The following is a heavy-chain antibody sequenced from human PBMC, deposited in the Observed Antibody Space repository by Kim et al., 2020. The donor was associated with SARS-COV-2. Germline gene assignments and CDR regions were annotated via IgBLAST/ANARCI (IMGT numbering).Heavy chain of an antibody. V-gene: IGHV1-2*06. CDR1: GFTFTGYY. CDR2: INPNSGDR. J-gene: IGHJ4*02. D-gene: IGHD2-21*01. CDR3: ARTDCYNSPLDH. Sequence: ASVKVSCKTSGFTFTGYYIHWVRLAPGQGLEWMGRINPNSGDRNYAQKFQGRLTITTDTSVKTAYMELSSLRSDDTAMYYCARTDCYNSPLDHWGQGTLVTVSS.